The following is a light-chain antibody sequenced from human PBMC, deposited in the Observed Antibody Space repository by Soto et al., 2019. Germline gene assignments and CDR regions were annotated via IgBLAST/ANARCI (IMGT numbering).Light chain of an antibody. CDR1: ISDIGTYNY. Sequence: QSALPQPASVSGSPGQSITISCTGSISDIGTYNYVSWYQQHPGKVPKLMIHDVSNRPSGISNRFSGSKSGNTASLTISGLQAEDEADYYCSSYTTSRTVIFGGGTQLTVL. CDR2: DVS. J-gene: IGLJ2*01. CDR3: SSYTTSRTVI. V-gene: IGLV2-14*01.